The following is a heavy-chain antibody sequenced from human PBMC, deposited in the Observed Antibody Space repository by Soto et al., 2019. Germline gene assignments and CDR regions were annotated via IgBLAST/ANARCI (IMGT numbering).Heavy chain of an antibody. CDR2: ISASGDNA. J-gene: IGHJ4*02. D-gene: IGHD6-19*01. Sequence: GGSLRLSCSASGFIFSSYAMSWVRQAPGKGLEWVSAISASGDNACYADSVKGRFTISRDRSKSLYLQMKSLRAEDTAIYYCAKFFVAGTRGYFDSWGQGTLVTVSS. V-gene: IGHV3-23*01. CDR1: GFIFSSYA. CDR3: AKFFVAGTRGYFDS.